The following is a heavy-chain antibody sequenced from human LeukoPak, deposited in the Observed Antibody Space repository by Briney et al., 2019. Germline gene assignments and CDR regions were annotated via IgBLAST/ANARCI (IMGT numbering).Heavy chain of an antibody. CDR2: IYYSGST. CDR3: ARQVTDGSGSYNFDY. J-gene: IGHJ4*02. D-gene: IGHD3-10*01. CDR1: GGSISSYY. Sequence: PSETLSLTCTVSGGSISSYYWSWIRQPPGKGLEWIGYIYYSGSTNYNPSLKSRVTISVDTSKNQFSLKLSSVTAADTAVYYCARQVTDGSGSYNFDYWGQGTLVTVSS. V-gene: IGHV4-59*08.